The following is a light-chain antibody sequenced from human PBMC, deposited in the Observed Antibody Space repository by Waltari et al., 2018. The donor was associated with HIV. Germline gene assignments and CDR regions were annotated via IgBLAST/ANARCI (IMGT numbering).Light chain of an antibody. V-gene: IGLV2-11*01. CDR3: CSYAGSYTLRV. CDR2: DVS. CDR1: SSDVGGYNY. Sequence: QSALTQPRSVSGSPGQSVTISCTGTSSDVGGYNYVSWYQQHPGKAPTLMSYDVSKRPSGVPDRFSGSKSGNTASRTISGLQAEDEADYYCCSYAGSYTLRVFGGGTKLTVL. J-gene: IGLJ2*01.